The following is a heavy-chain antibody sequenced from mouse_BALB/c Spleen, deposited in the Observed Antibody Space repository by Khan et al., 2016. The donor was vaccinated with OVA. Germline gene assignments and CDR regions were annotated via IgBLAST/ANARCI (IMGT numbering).Heavy chain of an antibody. Sequence: EVELVESGGGLVQPGGSRKLSCAASGFTFIDYGMAWVRQTPGKGPEWIAFISSVAYSIYYADTVTGRFTISRENAKNTLYLEMSSLRSYVTAMYYCARGRFAYWGQWTLVTVSA. CDR3: ARGRFAY. CDR1: GFTFIDYG. CDR2: ISSVAYSI. J-gene: IGHJ3*01. V-gene: IGHV5-15*02.